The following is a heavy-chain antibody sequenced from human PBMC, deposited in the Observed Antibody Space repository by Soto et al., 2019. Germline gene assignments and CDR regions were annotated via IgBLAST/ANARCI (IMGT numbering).Heavy chain of an antibody. V-gene: IGHV4-39*02. CDR1: GGSISSSSYY. CDR2: IYYSGST. Sequence: PSEILSLTCPVSGGSISSSSYYWGWIRQPPGKGLEWIGSIYYSGSTYYNPSLKSRVTISVDTSKNHFSLRLTSVTAADTAVYYCARLSYAGGHFDYWGQGTLVTVSS. CDR3: ARLSYAGGHFDY. J-gene: IGHJ4*02. D-gene: IGHD2-2*01.